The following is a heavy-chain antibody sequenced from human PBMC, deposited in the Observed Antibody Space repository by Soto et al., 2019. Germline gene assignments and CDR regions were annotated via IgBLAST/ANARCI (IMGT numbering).Heavy chain of an antibody. Sequence: GGSLRLSCAASGFTFSNAWMNWVRQAPGKGLEWVGRIKSKTDGGTTDYAAPVKGRFTISRDDSKNTLYLQMNSLKTEDTAVYYCTTEVNPFYDFWSGPVDYWGQGTLVTVSS. CDR3: TTEVNPFYDFWSGPVDY. CDR1: GFTFSNAW. CDR2: IKSKTDGGTT. V-gene: IGHV3-15*07. J-gene: IGHJ4*02. D-gene: IGHD3-3*01.